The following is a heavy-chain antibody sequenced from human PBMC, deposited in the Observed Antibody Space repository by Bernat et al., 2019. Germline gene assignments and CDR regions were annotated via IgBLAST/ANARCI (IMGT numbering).Heavy chain of an antibody. Sequence: QLHLQESGPGLVKPSETLSLTCTVSGGSVSSSNYYWGWIRQTPGKGLEWFGTIYSSGTTYIPSLKSRVTISVDTSRNQFSLKLSSVTAADTAVYYCARRSASRPWDYWGQGTLVTVSS. CDR3: ARRSASRPWDY. CDR2: IYSSGTT. V-gene: IGHV4-39*01. D-gene: IGHD6-6*01. CDR1: GGSVSSSNYY. J-gene: IGHJ4*02.